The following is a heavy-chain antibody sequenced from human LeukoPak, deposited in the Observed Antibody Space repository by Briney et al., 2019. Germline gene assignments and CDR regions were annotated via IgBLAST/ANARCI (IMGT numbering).Heavy chain of an antibody. CDR2: INSDGSST. CDR1: GFTFSSYW. J-gene: IGHJ6*03. Sequence: GGSLRLSCAASGFTFSSYWMHWVRQAPGKGLVWVSRINSDGSSTSYADSVKGRFTISRDNAKNTLYLQMNSLRAEDTAVYYCARVQSYRSGVWYYSYYMDVWGKGTTVTVSS. V-gene: IGHV3-74*01. CDR3: ARVQSYRSGVWYYSYYMDV. D-gene: IGHD1-26*01.